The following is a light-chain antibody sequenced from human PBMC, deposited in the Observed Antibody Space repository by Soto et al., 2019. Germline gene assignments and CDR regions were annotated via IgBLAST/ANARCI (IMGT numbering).Light chain of an antibody. CDR2: DAS. CDR1: QSVNSN. J-gene: IGKJ4*01. CDR3: QQYNFWPPLT. V-gene: IGKV3-15*01. Sequence: EIVMTQSPATLYVSPGERATLSCRASQSVNSNLAWYRQNPGQAPRLLISDASTRATGVPARFSGSGSGTEFTLTISSLQSEDSGIYYCQQYNFWPPLTFGGGTKVEIK.